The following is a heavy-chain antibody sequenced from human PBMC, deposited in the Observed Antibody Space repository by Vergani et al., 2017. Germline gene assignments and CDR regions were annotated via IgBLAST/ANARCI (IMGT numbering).Heavy chain of an antibody. D-gene: IGHD6-19*01. V-gene: IGHV1-69*01. CDR3: ARSRRSRESQWLVPILDY. J-gene: IGHJ4*02. CDR1: GGTFSSYA. Sequence: QVQLVQSGAEVKKPGSSVKVSCKASGGTFSSYAISWVRQAPGQGLEWMGGIIPIFGTANYAQKFQGRVTITADDSTSTAYMELSSLRSEDTAVYYCARSRRSRESQWLVPILDYWGQGTLVTVSS. CDR2: IIPIFGTA.